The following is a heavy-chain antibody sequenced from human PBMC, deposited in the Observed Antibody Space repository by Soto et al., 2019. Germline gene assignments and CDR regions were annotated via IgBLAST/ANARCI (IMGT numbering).Heavy chain of an antibody. CDR2: ISGSGGST. D-gene: IGHD5-18*01. CDR3: AKARGYRYGYRWFDP. Sequence: GSLRLSCAASGFTFSSYAMSWVRQAPGKGLEWVSAISGSGGSTYYADSVKGRFTISRDNSKNTLYLQMNSLRAEDTAVYYCAKARGYRYGYRWFDPWGQGTLVTVSS. J-gene: IGHJ5*02. V-gene: IGHV3-23*01. CDR1: GFTFSSYA.